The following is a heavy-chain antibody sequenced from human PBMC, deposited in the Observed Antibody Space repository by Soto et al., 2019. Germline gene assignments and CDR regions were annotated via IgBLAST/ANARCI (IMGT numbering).Heavy chain of an antibody. D-gene: IGHD4-17*01. CDR2: IIPIFGTA. V-gene: IGHV1-69*13. CDR1: GVTFSSYA. Sequence: SVKVSCKASGVTFSSYAISWVRQAPGQGLEWMGGIIPIFGTANYAQKFQGRVTITADESTSTAYMELSSLRSEDTAVYYCAVTVTTPYYYYGMDVWGQGTTVTVSS. J-gene: IGHJ6*02. CDR3: AVTVTTPYYYYGMDV.